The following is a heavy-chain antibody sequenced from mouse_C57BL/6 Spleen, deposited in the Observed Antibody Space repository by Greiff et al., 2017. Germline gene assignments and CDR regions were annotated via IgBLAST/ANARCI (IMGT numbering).Heavy chain of an antibody. CDR1: GYTFTSYW. Sequence: QVQLQQPGAELVKPGASVKLSCKASGYTFTSYWMHWVKQRPGQGLVWIGMIHPNSGSTNYNEKFKSKATLTVDKSSSTAYMQLSSLTSEDSAVYYCARRAKDGSSYDYFDYWGQGTTLTVSS. D-gene: IGHD1-1*01. J-gene: IGHJ2*01. CDR2: IHPNSGST. CDR3: ARRAKDGSSYDYFDY. V-gene: IGHV1-64*01.